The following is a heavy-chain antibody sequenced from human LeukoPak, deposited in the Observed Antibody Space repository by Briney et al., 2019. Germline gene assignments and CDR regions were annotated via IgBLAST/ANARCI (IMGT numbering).Heavy chain of an antibody. J-gene: IGHJ5*02. CDR2: FYTSGST. D-gene: IGHD2/OR15-2a*01. CDR3: AKYNSHGLDP. CDR1: GGSISGYY. Sequence: PSGTLSLTCTVSGGSISGYYWSWIWQPAGTGLECIGRFYTSGSTDYNPSLKSRVTMSLDTSKNQFSLKLSSVTAADTAVYYCAKYNSHGLDPWGQGTLVTVSS. V-gene: IGHV4-4*07.